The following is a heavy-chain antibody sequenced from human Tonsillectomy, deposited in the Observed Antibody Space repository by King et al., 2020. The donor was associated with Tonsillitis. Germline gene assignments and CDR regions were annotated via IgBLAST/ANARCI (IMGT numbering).Heavy chain of an antibody. CDR2: TSGSGDNT. J-gene: IGHJ4*02. V-gene: IGHV3-23*04. CDR1: GFTFSSYA. Sequence: VQLVESGGGLVQPGGSLRLSCEVSGFTFSSYAMSWVRQAPGKGLEWVSSTSGSGDNTYYADSVKGRFTISRDNSKNTLYLQMNSLRVEDTAVYYCAKGALLLFFAVPKPYWGQGTLVTVSS. CDR3: AKGALLLFFAVPKPY. D-gene: IGHD3-3*01.